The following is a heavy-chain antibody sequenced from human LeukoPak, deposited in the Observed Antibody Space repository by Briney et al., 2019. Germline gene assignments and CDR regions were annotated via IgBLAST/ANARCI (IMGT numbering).Heavy chain of an antibody. V-gene: IGHV4-61*02. CDR1: GGSISSSSYY. Sequence: SETLSLTCTVSGGSISSSSYYWSWIRQPAGKGLEWIGRIYTSGSTNYNPSLKSRVTMSVDTSKNQFSLKLSSVTAADTAVYYCARVRTGDYFDYWGQGTLVTVSS. D-gene: IGHD1-14*01. CDR3: ARVRTGDYFDY. J-gene: IGHJ4*02. CDR2: IYTSGST.